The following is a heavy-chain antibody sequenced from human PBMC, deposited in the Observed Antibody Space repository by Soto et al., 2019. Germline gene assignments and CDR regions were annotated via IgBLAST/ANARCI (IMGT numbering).Heavy chain of an antibody. CDR2: FDPEDGET. CDR1: GYTLTELS. D-gene: IGHD2-15*01. J-gene: IGHJ4*02. Sequence: GASVKVSCKVSGYTLTELSMHWVRQAPGKGLEWMGGFDPEDGETVYAQKFQGRVTMTEDTSTDTAYMELSSLRSEDTAVYYCATLGYCSGGSCYLWPFFDYWGQGTLVTVSS. V-gene: IGHV1-24*01. CDR3: ATLGYCSGGSCYLWPFFDY.